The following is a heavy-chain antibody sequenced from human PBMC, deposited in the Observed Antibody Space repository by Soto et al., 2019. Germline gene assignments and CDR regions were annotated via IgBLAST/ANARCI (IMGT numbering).Heavy chain of an antibody. V-gene: IGHV4-59*01. J-gene: IGHJ5*02. D-gene: IGHD2-8*01. CDR2: ISSSGST. Sequence: SETLSLTCTASSGSISNNYWSWIRQPPGKGLEWIGYISSSGSTSYNASLQRRVSISVDTSRSQISLRLTSVTAADTAVYYCATVRRARHRTFYFDPWGRGTLVTVSS. CDR1: SGSISNNY. CDR3: ATVRRARHRTFYFDP.